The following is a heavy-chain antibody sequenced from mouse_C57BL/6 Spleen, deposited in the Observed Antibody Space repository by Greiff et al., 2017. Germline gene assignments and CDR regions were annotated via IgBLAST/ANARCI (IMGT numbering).Heavy chain of an antibody. J-gene: IGHJ4*01. V-gene: IGHV1-64*01. Sequence: QVQLQQPGAELVKPGASVKLSCKASGYTFTSYWMHWVKQRPGQGLEWIGMIHPNSGSTNYNEKFKSKATLTVHNSYSTAYMQLSSLTSEDSAVYYWARGRGGAMDYWGQGTSVTVSS. CDR2: IHPNSGST. CDR3: ARGRGGAMDY. CDR1: GYTFTSYW.